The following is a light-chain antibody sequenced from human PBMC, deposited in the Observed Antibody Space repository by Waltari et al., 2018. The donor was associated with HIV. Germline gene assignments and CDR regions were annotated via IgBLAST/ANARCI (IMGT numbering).Light chain of an antibody. J-gene: IGLJ2*01. CDR2: YDS. Sequence: SYVLTQPPSVSVAPGKTARITCGGNNIGSKSLQWYQQKPGQAPVLVIYYDSDRPSGIPERFSGSNSGNTATLTISRVEAGDEADYYCQVWDSSSDHPVVFGGGTKLTVL. V-gene: IGLV3-21*04. CDR1: NIGSKS. CDR3: QVWDSSSDHPVV.